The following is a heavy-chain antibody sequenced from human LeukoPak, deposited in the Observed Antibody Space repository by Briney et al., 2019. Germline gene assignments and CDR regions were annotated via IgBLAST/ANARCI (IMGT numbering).Heavy chain of an antibody. CDR3: AKGWRSLQNWLDS. CDR1: GFTFHKSD. CDR2: ISESGGSI. V-gene: IGHV3-23*01. D-gene: IGHD3-22*01. Sequence: GGSLRLSCAASGFTFHKSDMSWVRQAPGKGPEWVASISESGGSIYYADSVKGRFTISRDNSRNTLFVQMNSLRVEDTAVYYCAKGWRSLQNWLDSWGQGTLVTVSS. J-gene: IGHJ5*01.